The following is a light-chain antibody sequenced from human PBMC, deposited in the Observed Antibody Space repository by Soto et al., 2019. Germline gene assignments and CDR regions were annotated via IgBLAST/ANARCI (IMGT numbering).Light chain of an antibody. J-gene: IGLJ2*01. CDR1: SSDVGGHNS. CDR2: DVK. CDR3: SSYTDSNTVV. Sequence: QSALTQPASVSGSPGQSITISCTGSSSDVGGHNSISWYQHHPVKAPKLILYDVKNRPSGVSDRFSGSKSGNTASLTISGLQAEDEADYYGSSYTDSNTVVFGGGTKVTVL. V-gene: IGLV2-14*03.